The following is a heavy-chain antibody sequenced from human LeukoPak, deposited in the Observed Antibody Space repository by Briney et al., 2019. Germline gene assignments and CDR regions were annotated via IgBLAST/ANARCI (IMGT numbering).Heavy chain of an antibody. CDR2: IHFGGST. CDR1: GDYINSHY. Sequence: SETLSLTCSVSGDYINSHYWTWIRQSSGRGLEWLGYIHFGGSTKYNPSLKSRVTISVDTSKNQFSLKLSSVTAADTAVYHCARGSSSGWFLGDVWGKGTTVTVSS. CDR3: ARGSSSGWFLGDV. V-gene: IGHV4-59*11. D-gene: IGHD6-19*01. J-gene: IGHJ6*04.